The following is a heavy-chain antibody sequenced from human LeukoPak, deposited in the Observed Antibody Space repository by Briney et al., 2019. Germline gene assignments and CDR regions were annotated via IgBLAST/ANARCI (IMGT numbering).Heavy chain of an antibody. CDR1: GFTFSTYA. Sequence: PGGSLRLSCAASGFTFSTYAMHWVRQAPGKGLEWVAIISNDGNNKYYADSVKGRFTISRDNSKNTLYLQMDSLRAEDTALYYCAKSHSNGWYYFDYWGQGTLVTVSS. CDR3: AKSHSNGWYYFDY. V-gene: IGHV3-30-3*02. CDR2: ISNDGNNK. D-gene: IGHD6-19*01. J-gene: IGHJ4*02.